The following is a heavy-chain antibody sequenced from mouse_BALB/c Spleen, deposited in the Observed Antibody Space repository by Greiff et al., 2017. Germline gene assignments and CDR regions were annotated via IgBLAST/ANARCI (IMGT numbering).Heavy chain of an antibody. V-gene: IGHV1-87*01. D-gene: IGHD1-1*01. CDR3: ARVRGTTPFAY. J-gene: IGHJ3*01. CDR1: GYTFTSYW. CDR2: IYPGDGDT. Sequence: VKLMESGAELARPGASVKLSCKASGYTFTSYWMQWVKQRPGQGLEWIGAIYPGDGDTRYTQKFKGKATLTADKSSSTAYMQLSSLASEDSAVYYCARVRGTTPFAYWGQGTLVTVSA.